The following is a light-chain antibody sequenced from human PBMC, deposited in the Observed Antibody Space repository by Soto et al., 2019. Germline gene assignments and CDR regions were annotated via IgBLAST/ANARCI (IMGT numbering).Light chain of an antibody. CDR2: DAS. CDR3: QQYNNYPWT. J-gene: IGKJ1*01. Sequence: DIQLTQSHSTLSASVGEGVTLTCRASQNINRRLAWYQQKPGKAPNLLIYDASSLESGVPARFSGGGSGTEFTLTISSLQPDDFSIFYCQQYNNYPWTFGQGTKVDI. CDR1: QNINRR. V-gene: IGKV1-5*01.